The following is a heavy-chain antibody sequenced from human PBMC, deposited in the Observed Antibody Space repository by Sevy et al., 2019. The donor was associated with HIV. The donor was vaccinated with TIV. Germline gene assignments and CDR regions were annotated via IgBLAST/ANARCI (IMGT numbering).Heavy chain of an antibody. J-gene: IGHJ4*02. Sequence: SGPTLVNPTQTLTLTCTFSGFSLSTSGVGVGWIRQPPGKALEWLALIYWDDDKRYSPSLKSRLTITKDTSKNQVVLTMTNMEPVDTATYYCAHTPSIAAKYHNGGFDYWGQGTLVTVSS. CDR1: GFSLSTSGVG. CDR2: IYWDDDK. CDR3: AHTPSIAAKYHNGGFDY. V-gene: IGHV2-5*02. D-gene: IGHD6-13*01.